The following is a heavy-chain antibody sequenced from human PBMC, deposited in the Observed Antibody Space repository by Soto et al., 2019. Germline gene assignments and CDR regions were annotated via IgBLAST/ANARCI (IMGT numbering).Heavy chain of an antibody. CDR3: ARGVYDYYDSSGYPMKWFDP. CDR1: GGSISSGDYY. V-gene: IGHV4-30-4*01. D-gene: IGHD3-22*01. J-gene: IGHJ5*02. Sequence: TLSLTCTVSGGSISSGDYYWSWIRQPPGKGLEWIGYIYYSGSTYYNPSLKSRVTISVDTSKNQFSLKLSSVTAADTAVYYCARGVYDYYDSSGYPMKWFDPWGQGTMVTVSA. CDR2: IYYSGST.